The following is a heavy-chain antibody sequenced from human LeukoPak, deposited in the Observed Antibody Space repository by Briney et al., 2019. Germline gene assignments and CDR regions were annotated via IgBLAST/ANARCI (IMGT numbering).Heavy chain of an antibody. CDR2: VFYSGTT. V-gene: IGHV4-59*08. Sequence: SETLSLTCTVSGGSITGYYWSWIRQPPGKGLEWIGYVFYSGTTLYNPSLKSRVTISVDTSKNQFSLKLSSVTAADTAVYYCARSYSSSWYTGVGYWFDPWGQGTLVTVSS. CDR1: GGSITGYY. CDR3: ARSYSSSWYTGVGYWFDP. J-gene: IGHJ5*02. D-gene: IGHD6-13*01.